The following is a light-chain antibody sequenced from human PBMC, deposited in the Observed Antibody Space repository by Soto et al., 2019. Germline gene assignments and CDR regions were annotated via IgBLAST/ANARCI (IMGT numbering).Light chain of an antibody. CDR1: QTINSW. Sequence: DIQMTQSPSTLSASVGDRLTITCRASQTINSWLAWYRQKPGKAPRLLIYKASNLESGVPSRFSGSGSGTEFTLTISSLQPDDFATYYCQQYDRIPYTFGQGTKLDI. J-gene: IGKJ2*01. CDR2: KAS. CDR3: QQYDRIPYT. V-gene: IGKV1-5*03.